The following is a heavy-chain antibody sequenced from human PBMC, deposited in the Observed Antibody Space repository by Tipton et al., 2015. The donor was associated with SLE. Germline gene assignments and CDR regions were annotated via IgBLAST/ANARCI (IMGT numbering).Heavy chain of an antibody. CDR2: IYTSGGT. CDR3: ARESASFAFDI. J-gene: IGHJ3*02. Sequence: TLSLTCTVPGGSISRYYWSWIRQPAGKGLEWIGRIYTSGGTNYDPSLQSRATMSVDTSKNQFSLKLRSVTAADTAVYYCARESASFAFDIWGQGTMVTVSS. CDR1: GGSISRYY. D-gene: IGHD6-6*01. V-gene: IGHV4-4*07.